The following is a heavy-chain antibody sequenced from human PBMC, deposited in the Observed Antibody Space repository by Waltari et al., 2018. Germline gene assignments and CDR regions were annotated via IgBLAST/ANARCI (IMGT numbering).Heavy chain of an antibody. J-gene: IGHJ6*02. V-gene: IGHV1-18*04. D-gene: IGHD1-26*01. CDR1: AYMFPNNG. CDR3: AGSTSPLGYYYYGMDV. Sequence: QVQLVQSGAEVKKPGASVKVSCNASAYMFPNNGVSWRRQAPGQGLEWMGWISGYNGNTKYAQKLQGRVTMTTDTSTSTAYMERRSLRSDDAAVYYCAGSTSPLGYYYYGMDVWGQGTTVTVSS. CDR2: ISGYNGNT.